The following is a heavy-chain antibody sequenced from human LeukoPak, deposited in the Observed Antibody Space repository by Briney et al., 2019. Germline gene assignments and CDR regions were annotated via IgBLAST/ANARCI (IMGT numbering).Heavy chain of an antibody. V-gene: IGHV4-59*01. J-gene: IGHJ3*02. CDR3: ARDQASYCSGGSCSPGDAFDI. D-gene: IGHD2-15*01. Sequence: PSETLSLTCTVSGGSISSYYWSWIRQPPGKGLEWIGYIYYSGSTNYNPSLKSRVTISVDTSKNQFSLKLSSVTAADTAVYYCARDQASYCSGGSCSPGDAFDIWGQGTMVTVSS. CDR2: IYYSGST. CDR1: GGSISSYY.